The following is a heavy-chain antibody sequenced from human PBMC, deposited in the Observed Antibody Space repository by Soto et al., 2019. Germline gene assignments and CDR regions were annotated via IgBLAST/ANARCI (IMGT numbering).Heavy chain of an antibody. CDR1: GFTFSSYA. V-gene: IGHV3-23*01. CDR2: ISGSGGST. D-gene: IGHD2-2*01. CDR3: AKDIVVVPPYGLLLGYRDQGSNAFDI. J-gene: IGHJ3*02. Sequence: GGSLRLSCAASGFTFSSYAMSWVRQAPGKGLEWVSAISGSGGSTYYADSVKGRFTISRDNSKNTLYLQMNSLRAEDTAVYYCAKDIVVVPPYGLLLGYRDQGSNAFDIWGQGTMVTVSS.